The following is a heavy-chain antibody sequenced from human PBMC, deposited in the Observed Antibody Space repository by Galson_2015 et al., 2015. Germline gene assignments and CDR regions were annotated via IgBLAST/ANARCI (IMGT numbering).Heavy chain of an antibody. CDR3: ARGDSYVSGFTH. Sequence: SLRLSCAASGFTFSSYGMNWVRQAPGKGLEWVSFISSSSTTIYYADSVKGRFTISRDNAKNTLYLQMNSLRAEDTAVYYCARGDSYVSGFTHWGQGTLVTVSS. D-gene: IGHD3-10*01. CDR1: GFTFSSYG. V-gene: IGHV3-48*01. J-gene: IGHJ4*02. CDR2: ISSSSTTI.